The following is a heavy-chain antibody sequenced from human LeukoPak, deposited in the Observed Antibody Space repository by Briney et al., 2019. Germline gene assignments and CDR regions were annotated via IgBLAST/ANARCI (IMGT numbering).Heavy chain of an antibody. CDR1: GFTLDDYA. Sequence: PGRSLRLSCAASGFTLDDYAMHWVRQAPGKGLEWVSGISWNSGSIGYADSVKGRFTISRDNAKNSLYLQMNSLRAEDTALYYCAKVITGDLDAFDIWGQGTMVTVSS. CDR2: ISWNSGSI. J-gene: IGHJ3*02. CDR3: AKVITGDLDAFDI. D-gene: IGHD7-27*01. V-gene: IGHV3-9*01.